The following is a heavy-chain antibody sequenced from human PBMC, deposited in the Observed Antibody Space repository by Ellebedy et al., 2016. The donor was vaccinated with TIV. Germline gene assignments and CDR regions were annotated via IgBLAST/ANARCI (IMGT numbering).Heavy chain of an antibody. J-gene: IGHJ6*02. D-gene: IGHD3-9*01. V-gene: IGHV3-74*01. Sequence: GGSLRLSCAASGFSFGSYWMLWVRQAPGKGLVWVSRINTDGSSTSYADSVKGRFTISRDNAKNSLYLQMNSLRAEDTAVYYCARDVWFDWLPRLMNYYYGMDVWGQGTTVTVSS. CDR3: ARDVWFDWLPRLMNYYYGMDV. CDR1: GFSFGSYW. CDR2: INTDGSST.